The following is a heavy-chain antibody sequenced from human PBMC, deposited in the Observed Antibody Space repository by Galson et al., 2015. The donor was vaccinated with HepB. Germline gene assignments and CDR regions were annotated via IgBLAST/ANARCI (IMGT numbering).Heavy chain of an antibody. CDR1: GGTFSSYT. J-gene: IGHJ4*02. CDR2: IIPILGIA. CDR3: ARDLNPYYYDPGYYFDY. V-gene: IGHV1-69*04. Sequence: SVKVSCKASGGTFSSYTISWVRQAPGQGLEWMGRIIPILGIANYAQKFRGRVTITADKSTSTAYMELSSLRSEDTAVYYCARDLNPYYYDPGYYFDYWGQGTLVTVSS. D-gene: IGHD3-22*01.